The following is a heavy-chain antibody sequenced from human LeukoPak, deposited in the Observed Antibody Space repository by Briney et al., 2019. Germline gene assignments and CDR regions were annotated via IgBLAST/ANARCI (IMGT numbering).Heavy chain of an antibody. Sequence: PSETLSLTCTVSGGSVSSGGSYWAWIRQPPGTGLEWIGSIYYSGSRYYNPSLKSRVTISVDMSKSHFSLKVNSVTAADTAVYYCARLRLAAAGTAYYFENWGQGTLVTVSS. CDR3: ARLRLAAAGTAYYFEN. D-gene: IGHD6-13*01. CDR2: IYYSGSR. J-gene: IGHJ4*02. V-gene: IGHV4-39*02. CDR1: GGSVSSGGSY.